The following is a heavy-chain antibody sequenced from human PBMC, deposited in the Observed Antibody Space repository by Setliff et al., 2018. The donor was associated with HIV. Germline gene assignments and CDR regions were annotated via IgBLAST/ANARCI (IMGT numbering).Heavy chain of an antibody. Sequence: ASVKVSCRASGGTFSSYAISWVRQAPGQGLEWMGGIIPILGIANYAQKFQGRVTITADKSTSTAYMELSSLRSEDTAVYYCARDSELRAFDIWGQGTMVTVSS. CDR2: IIPILGIA. CDR1: GGTFSSYA. CDR3: ARDSELRAFDI. D-gene: IGHD1-26*01. V-gene: IGHV1-69*10. J-gene: IGHJ3*02.